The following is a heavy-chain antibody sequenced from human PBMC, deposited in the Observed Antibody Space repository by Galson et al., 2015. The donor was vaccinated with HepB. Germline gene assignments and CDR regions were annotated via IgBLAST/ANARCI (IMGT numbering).Heavy chain of an antibody. V-gene: IGHV1-46*01. CDR3: ARDTQVSVVVPANLKHSLDYYYYGMDV. Sequence: SVKVSCKASGYTFTSYYMHWVRQAPGQGLEWMGIINPSGGSTSYAQKFQGRVTMTRDTSTSTVYMELSSLRSEDTAVYYCARDTQVSVVVPANLKHSLDYYYYGMDVWGQGTTVTVSS. D-gene: IGHD2-2*01. CDR1: GYTFTSYY. CDR2: INPSGGST. J-gene: IGHJ6*02.